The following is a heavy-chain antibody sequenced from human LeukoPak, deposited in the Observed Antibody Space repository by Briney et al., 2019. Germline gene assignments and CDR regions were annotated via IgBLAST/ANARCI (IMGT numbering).Heavy chain of an antibody. V-gene: IGHV1-3*01. D-gene: IGHD3-16*01. CDR3: AREELEGFGGDFDY. Sequence: ASVKVSCKASGYTFTSYAMHWVRQAPGQRLERMGWINAGNGNTKYSQKFQGRVTITRDTSASAAYMELSSLRSEDTAVYYCAREELEGFGGDFDYWGQGTLVTVSS. J-gene: IGHJ4*02. CDR2: INAGNGNT. CDR1: GYTFTSYA.